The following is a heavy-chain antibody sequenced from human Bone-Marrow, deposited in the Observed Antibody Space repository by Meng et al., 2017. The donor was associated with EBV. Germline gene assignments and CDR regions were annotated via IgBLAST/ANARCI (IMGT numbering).Heavy chain of an antibody. CDR2: INAGNGNT. CDR1: GGNFSSYA. CDR3: ARGKAVRELFPPVY. V-gene: IGHV1-3*01. J-gene: IGHJ4*02. Sequence: QVQRVQSGAEVKKPGSSVQFTSKASGGNFSSYAISWVRQAPGQGLEWMGWINAGNGNTKYSQKFQGRVTITRDTSASTAYMELSSLRSEDTAVYYCARGKAVRELFPPVYWGQGTLVTVYS. D-gene: IGHD3-10*01.